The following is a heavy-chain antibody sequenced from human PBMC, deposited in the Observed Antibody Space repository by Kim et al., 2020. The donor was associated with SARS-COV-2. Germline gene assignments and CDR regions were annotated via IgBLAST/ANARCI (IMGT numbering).Heavy chain of an antibody. Sequence: GGSLRLSCAASGFTFSSYAMSWVRQAPGKGLEWVSAISGSGGSTYYADSVKGRFTISRDNSKNTLYLQMNSLRAEDTAVYYCAPPLSRVIVVAPWGYWGQGTLVTVSS. CDR3: APPLSRVIVVAPWGY. CDR1: GFTFSSYA. V-gene: IGHV3-23*01. CDR2: ISGSGGST. J-gene: IGHJ4*02. D-gene: IGHD3-22*01.